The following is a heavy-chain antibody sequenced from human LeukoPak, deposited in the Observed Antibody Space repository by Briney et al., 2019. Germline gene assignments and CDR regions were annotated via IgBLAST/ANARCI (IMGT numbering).Heavy chain of an antibody. V-gene: IGHV4-4*07. Sequence: SETLSLTCTVSGGSISSYYWSWIRQPAGKGLEWIGRIYTSGSTNYNPSLKSRVTMSVETSKNQFSLKLSSVTAADTAVYYCARVAAVAGYYYYYYMDVWGKGTTVTVSS. J-gene: IGHJ6*03. CDR1: GGSISSYY. CDR3: ARVAAVAGYYYYYYMDV. D-gene: IGHD6-19*01. CDR2: IYTSGST.